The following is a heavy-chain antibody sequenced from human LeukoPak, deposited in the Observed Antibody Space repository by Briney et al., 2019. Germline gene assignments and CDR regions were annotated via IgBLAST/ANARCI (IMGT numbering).Heavy chain of an antibody. V-gene: IGHV3-66*01. CDR3: ARDFNDILTGYYLGEAYYGMDV. Sequence: GGSLRLSCAASGFTVSSNYMSWVRQAPGKGLEWVSVIYSGGSTYYADSVKGRFTISRDNAKNSLYLQMNSLRAEDTAVYYCARDFNDILTGYYLGEAYYGMDVWGQGTTVTVSS. J-gene: IGHJ6*02. CDR1: GFTVSSNY. D-gene: IGHD3-9*01. CDR2: IYSGGST.